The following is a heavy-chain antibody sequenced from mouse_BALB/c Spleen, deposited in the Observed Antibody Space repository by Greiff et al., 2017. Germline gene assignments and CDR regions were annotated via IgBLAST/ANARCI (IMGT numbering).Heavy chain of an antibody. Sequence: EVQLQQSGPGLVKPSQSLSLTCTVTGYSITSDYAWNWIRQFPGNKLEWMGYISYSGSTSYNPSLKSRISITRDTSKNQFFLQLNSVTTEDTATYYCARRDYDGPWFAYWGQGTLVTVSA. D-gene: IGHD2-4*01. CDR3: ARRDYDGPWFAY. CDR1: GYSITSDYA. V-gene: IGHV3-2*02. J-gene: IGHJ3*01. CDR2: ISYSGST.